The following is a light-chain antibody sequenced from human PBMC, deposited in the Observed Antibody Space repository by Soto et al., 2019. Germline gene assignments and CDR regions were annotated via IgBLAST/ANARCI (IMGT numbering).Light chain of an antibody. CDR3: QQYNSWPET. J-gene: IGKJ1*01. CDR1: QSVSSNY. Sequence: EIVLTQSPATLSLSPGERATLSCRASQSVSSNYLAWYQQKPGQAPRLLIYGASSRATGIPDRFSGSGSGTEFTLTISSLQSEDFAVYYCQQYNSWPETFGQGTKVDIK. V-gene: IGKV3-20*01. CDR2: GAS.